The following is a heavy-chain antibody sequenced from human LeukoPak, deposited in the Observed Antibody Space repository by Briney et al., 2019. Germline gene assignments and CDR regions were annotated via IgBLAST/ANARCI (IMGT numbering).Heavy chain of an antibody. Sequence: SQTLSLTCTVSGGSISSGDYYWSWIRQPPEKGLEWIGYIYYSGSTHYNPSLKSRVIISIDTSKNQFSLELSSVTAADTAVYYCARDGGGPEYDYWGQGTLVTVSS. CDR1: GGSISSGDYY. V-gene: IGHV4-30-4*01. D-gene: IGHD2-15*01. CDR3: ARDGGGPEYDY. J-gene: IGHJ4*02. CDR2: IYYSGST.